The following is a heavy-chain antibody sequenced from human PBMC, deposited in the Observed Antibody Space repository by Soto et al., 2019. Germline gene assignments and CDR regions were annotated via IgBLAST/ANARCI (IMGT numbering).Heavy chain of an antibody. CDR2: IYSGGST. J-gene: IGHJ4*02. CDR3: AIELGAIYGVDY. CDR1: GFTVSSNY. V-gene: IGHV3-66*01. Sequence: GGSLRLSCAASGFTVSSNYMSWVRQAPGKGLEWVSVIYSGGSTYYADSVKGRFTISRDNSKNTLYLQMNSLRAEDTAVYYCAIELGAIYGVDYWGQGTLVTVSS. D-gene: IGHD3-16*01.